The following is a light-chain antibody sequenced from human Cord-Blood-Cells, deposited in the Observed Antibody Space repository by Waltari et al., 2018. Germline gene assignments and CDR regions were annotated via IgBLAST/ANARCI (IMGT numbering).Light chain of an antibody. CDR3: QRDNSDSGT. V-gene: IGKV1-5*03. CDR1: QSISSW. CDR2: KAS. Sequence: DIQMTQSPSTLSASVADRVTITCRASQSISSWLAWYQQKPGKAPKLLIYKASSLDSGVPSRFSGSGSGTEYPLTVSSLQPDDLATYYRQRDNSDSGTFDQGTKVEI. J-gene: IGKJ1*01.